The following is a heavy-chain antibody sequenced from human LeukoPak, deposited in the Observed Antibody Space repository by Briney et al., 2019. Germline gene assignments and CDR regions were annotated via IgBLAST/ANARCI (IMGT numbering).Heavy chain of an antibody. CDR1: GFSFSSHW. D-gene: IGHD3-16*01. Sequence: GGSLSLSCAASGFSFSSHWVHWVRQAPGKGLVWVSRISDDGCYTSNVDSVKGRFTISRDNVNNMLYLHMNSLRAEDTSVYYCVSLGVSWRSSDWGEGTLVTASS. CDR2: ISDDGCYT. V-gene: IGHV3-74*01. CDR3: VSLGVSWRSSD. J-gene: IGHJ4*02.